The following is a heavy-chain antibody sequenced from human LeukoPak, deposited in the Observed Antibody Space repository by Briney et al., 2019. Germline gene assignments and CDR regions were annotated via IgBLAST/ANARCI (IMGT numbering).Heavy chain of an antibody. CDR1: GFAFSSSW. Sequence: GGSLRLSCAGSGFAFSSSWMHWVRQAPGKGLVWVSRMNSDGTTTNYADSVKGRFTISRDNAKNTLYLQMNSLTVEDTAVYYCTIAGSYRFDYWGRGTLVTVSP. V-gene: IGHV3-74*01. CDR3: TIAGSYRFDY. J-gene: IGHJ4*02. CDR2: MNSDGTTT. D-gene: IGHD3-16*02.